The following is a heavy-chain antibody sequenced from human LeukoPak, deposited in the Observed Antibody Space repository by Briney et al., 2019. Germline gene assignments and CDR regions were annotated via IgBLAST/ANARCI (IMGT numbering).Heavy chain of an antibody. CDR2: ISHDGSTT. CDR1: GFTFSIYA. V-gene: IGHV3-30*04. Sequence: PGGSLRLSCAASGFTFSIYAIHWVRQAPGKGLEWVAVISHDGSTTYYADSVKGRFTISRDNSKNTLYLQMNSLRAEDTAVYYCAKHIAVSDYWGQGTLVTVSS. D-gene: IGHD6-19*01. CDR3: AKHIAVSDY. J-gene: IGHJ4*02.